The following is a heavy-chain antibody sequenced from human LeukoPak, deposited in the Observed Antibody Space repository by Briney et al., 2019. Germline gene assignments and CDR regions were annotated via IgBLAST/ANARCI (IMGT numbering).Heavy chain of an antibody. J-gene: IGHJ5*02. CDR1: GGSFSGYY. CDR2: IYYSGST. CDR3: ARDKSRTTGFDP. V-gene: IGHV4-59*13. Sequence: PSETLSLTCAVYGGSFSGYYWSWIRQPPGKGLEWIGYIYYSGSTNYNPSLKSRVTISVDTSKNQFSLKLSSVTAADTAVYYCARDKSRTTGFDPWGQGTLVTVSS. D-gene: IGHD1-7*01.